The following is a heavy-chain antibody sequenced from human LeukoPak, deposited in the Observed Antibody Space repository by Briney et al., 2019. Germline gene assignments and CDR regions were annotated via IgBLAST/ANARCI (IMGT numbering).Heavy chain of an antibody. CDR3: ARRGYSYGLSNYYYYGMDV. Sequence: SVKVSCTASGGTFSSYAISWVRQAPGQGLEWMGRIIPILGIANYAQKFQGRVTITADKSTSTAYMELSSLRSEDTAVYYCARRGYSYGLSNYYYYGMDVWGQGTTVTVSS. V-gene: IGHV1-69*04. D-gene: IGHD5-18*01. J-gene: IGHJ6*02. CDR2: IIPILGIA. CDR1: GGTFSSYA.